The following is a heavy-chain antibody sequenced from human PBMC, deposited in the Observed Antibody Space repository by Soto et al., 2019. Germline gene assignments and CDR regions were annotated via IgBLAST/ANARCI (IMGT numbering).Heavy chain of an antibody. V-gene: IGHV4-31*03. J-gene: IGHJ4*02. CDR3: ASIVGSAHGEFSD. D-gene: IGHD2-15*01. CDR1: GGYISSGGYY. CDR2: IYYSGST. Sequence: QVQLQESGPGLVKPSQTLSLTCTVAGGYISSGGYYCSWIRQHPGKGLEWIGYIYYSGSTYYNTSLKSRVTISVDTSKNQFYMKLSSVTAADTSVYYCASIVGSAHGEFSDWGQGTLVTVSS.